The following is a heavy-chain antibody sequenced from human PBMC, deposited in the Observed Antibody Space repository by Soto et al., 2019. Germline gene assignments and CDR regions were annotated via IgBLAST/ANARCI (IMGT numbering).Heavy chain of an antibody. J-gene: IGHJ6*02. CDR1: GFTFSSYA. V-gene: IGHV3-30-3*01. D-gene: IGHD2-15*01. CDR2: ISYDGSNK. Sequence: GGSLRLSCAASGFTFSSYAMHWVRQAPGKGLEWVAVISYDGSNKYYADSVKGRFTISRDNSKNTLYLQMNSLRAEDTAVYYCASNVGRYCSGGSCYSYGMDVWGQGTTVTVSS. CDR3: ASNVGRYCSGGSCYSYGMDV.